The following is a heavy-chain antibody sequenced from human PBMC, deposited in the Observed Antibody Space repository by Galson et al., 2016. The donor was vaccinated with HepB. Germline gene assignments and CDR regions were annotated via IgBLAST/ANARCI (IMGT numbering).Heavy chain of an antibody. CDR2: ISGGGGST. CDR1: GFSFTTYA. D-gene: IGHD5-18*01. CDR3: AKGGERGYSYGYLGSGLDY. Sequence: SLRLSCAASGFSFTTYAMNWVRQAPGKGLEWVSIISGGGGSTYYADSVKGRFTISRDHSKSTLYMQMNSLRAEDTAVYYCAKGGERGYSYGYLGSGLDYWGQGTRVTVSS. J-gene: IGHJ4*02. V-gene: IGHV3-23*01.